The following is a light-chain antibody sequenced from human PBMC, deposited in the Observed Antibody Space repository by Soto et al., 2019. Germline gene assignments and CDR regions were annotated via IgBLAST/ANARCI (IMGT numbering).Light chain of an antibody. CDR2: DVS. CDR1: SSDVGGYNY. V-gene: IGLV2-14*01. Sequence: QSALTQPASVSGSPGQSITISCTGTSSDVGGYNYVSWYQQHPGKAPKLMIYDVSNRPSGVSNHFSGYKSGNTASLTISGLQAEDEADYYCSSYTISSPLHNYVFGPGTKLTVL. J-gene: IGLJ1*01. CDR3: SSYTISSPLHNYV.